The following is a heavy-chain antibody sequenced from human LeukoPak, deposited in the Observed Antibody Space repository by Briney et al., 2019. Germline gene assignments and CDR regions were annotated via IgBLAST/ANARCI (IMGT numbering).Heavy chain of an antibody. CDR3: ARSGLGYSSSWYGGDYYYYYGMDV. CDR1: GYTFTGYY. Sequence: GASVKVSCTASGYTFTGYYMHWVRQAPGQGLEWMGWINPNSGGTNYTQKFQGWVTMTRDTSISTPYMELSRLRSDDTAVYYCARSGLGYSSSWYGGDYYYYYGMDVWGQGTTVTVSS. CDR2: INPNSGGT. J-gene: IGHJ6*02. D-gene: IGHD6-13*01. V-gene: IGHV1-2*04.